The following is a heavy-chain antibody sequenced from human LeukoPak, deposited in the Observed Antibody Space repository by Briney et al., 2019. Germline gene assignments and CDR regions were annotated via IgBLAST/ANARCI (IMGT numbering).Heavy chain of an antibody. CDR1: GFTFGDYW. D-gene: IGHD3-10*01. Sequence: GGSLRLSCAASGFTFGDYWMAWVRQAPGKGLEWVANIWPDERDTYHVDSVRGRFTISRDNAQNSLNLQMNSLRVEDSAVYYCGRWGVNAGLDRWGQGTLVSVSS. CDR2: IWPDERDT. V-gene: IGHV3-7*01. CDR3: GRWGVNAGLDR. J-gene: IGHJ5*02.